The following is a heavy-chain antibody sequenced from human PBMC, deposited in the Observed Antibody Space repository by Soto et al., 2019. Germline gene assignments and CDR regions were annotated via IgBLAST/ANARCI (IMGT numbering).Heavy chain of an antibody. Sequence: QLQLQESGPGLVKPSETLSLTCTVSGGSISSSSYYWGWIRQPPGKVLEWIGSIYYSGSTYYNPALKSRVTISVDTSKNQCSLKLSSVTAADTAVYYCARGSFDFWSGYMGWFAPWGQGTLVAVSS. CDR2: IYYSGST. CDR1: GGSISSSSYY. J-gene: IGHJ5*02. V-gene: IGHV4-39*01. D-gene: IGHD3-3*01. CDR3: ARGSFDFWSGYMGWFAP.